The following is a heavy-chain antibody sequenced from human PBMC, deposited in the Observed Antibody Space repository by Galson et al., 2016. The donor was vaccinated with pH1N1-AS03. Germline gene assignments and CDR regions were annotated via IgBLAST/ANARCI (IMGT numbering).Heavy chain of an antibody. J-gene: IGHJ4*02. CDR3: ARGEMIGDDS. V-gene: IGHV3-74*01. Sequence: SLRLSCAASGFTFSSYWMHWVRHLPGKGLVWVSGIDGDGSNTYYADSVRGRFTISRDNAKNSLYLQMNSLRVEDTAMYYCARGEMIGDDSWGQGTLVTVSS. CDR2: IDGDGSNT. CDR1: GFTFSSYW. D-gene: IGHD3-16*01.